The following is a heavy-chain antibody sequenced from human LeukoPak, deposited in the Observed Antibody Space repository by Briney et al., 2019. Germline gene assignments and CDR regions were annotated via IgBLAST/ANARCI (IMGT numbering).Heavy chain of an antibody. CDR1: GGSISSYY. CDR3: ARSIVAAGHPRYYYYGMDV. Sequence: SETLSLTCTVSGGSISSYYWSWIRQPPGKGLEWIGYIYYSGSTNYNPSLKSRVTISVDTSKNQFSLKLSSVTAADTAVYYCARSIVAAGHPRYYYYGMDVWGQGTTVTVSS. CDR2: IYYSGST. V-gene: IGHV4-59*01. D-gene: IGHD6-13*01. J-gene: IGHJ6*02.